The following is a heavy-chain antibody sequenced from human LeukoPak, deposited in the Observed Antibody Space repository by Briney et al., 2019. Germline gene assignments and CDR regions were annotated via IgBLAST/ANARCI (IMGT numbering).Heavy chain of an antibody. V-gene: IGHV1-18*01. D-gene: IGHD2-2*01. CDR1: GYTFTSYG. Sequence: ASVKVSCKASGYTFTSYGISWVRQAPGQGLEWMGWISAYNGNTNYAQKLQGRVIMTTDTSTSTAYMELRSLRSDDTAVYYCARSLIVVVPAAIRHNWFDPWGQGTLVTVSS. J-gene: IGHJ5*02. CDR3: ARSLIVVVPAAIRHNWFDP. CDR2: ISAYNGNT.